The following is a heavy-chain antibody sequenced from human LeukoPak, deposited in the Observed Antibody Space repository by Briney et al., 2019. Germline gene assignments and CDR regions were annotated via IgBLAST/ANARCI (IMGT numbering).Heavy chain of an antibody. Sequence: ASVKVSCKASVYTFTAYYLQWVRLAPGQGLEWMGCMNPKSGGREYSKSFHGRGTMIMDKSTSTAYMEMIRLSSEDTAVCYFSRDHCSANSCYEDYYDGLDVWGQGTTVTVSS. CDR1: VYTFTAYY. J-gene: IGHJ6*02. V-gene: IGHV1-2*02. CDR3: SRDHCSANSCYEDYYDGLDV. CDR2: MNPKSGGR. D-gene: IGHD2-2*01.